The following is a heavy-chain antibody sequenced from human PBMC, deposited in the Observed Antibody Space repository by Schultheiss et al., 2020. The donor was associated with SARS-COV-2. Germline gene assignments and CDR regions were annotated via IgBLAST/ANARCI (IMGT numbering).Heavy chain of an antibody. D-gene: IGHD3-16*01. CDR3: ARYGGWGKPNDY. CDR2: ISSSSSYI. V-gene: IGHV3-21*01. CDR1: GFTFSSYS. Sequence: GGSLRLSCAASGFTFSSYSMNWVRQAPGKGLEWVSSISSSSSYIYYADSVKGRFTISRDNAKNSLYLQMNSLRAEDTAVYYCARYGGWGKPNDYWGQGTLVTVSS. J-gene: IGHJ4*02.